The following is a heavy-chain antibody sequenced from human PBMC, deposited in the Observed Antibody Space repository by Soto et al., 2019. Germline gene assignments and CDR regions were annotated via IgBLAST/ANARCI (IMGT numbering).Heavy chain of an antibody. Sequence: SVKVSCKASGGTFSTYSISWVRQAPGQGLEWMGGSLPIFGTAHYAQNFQGRVTITADESTSTAYMELSSLRSDDTAVYYCARGGRYHKSSYYYGMDVWGQGTTVTVSS. V-gene: IGHV1-69*13. CDR1: GGTFSTYS. D-gene: IGHD1-20*01. CDR3: ARGGRYHKSSYYYGMDV. J-gene: IGHJ6*02. CDR2: SLPIFGTA.